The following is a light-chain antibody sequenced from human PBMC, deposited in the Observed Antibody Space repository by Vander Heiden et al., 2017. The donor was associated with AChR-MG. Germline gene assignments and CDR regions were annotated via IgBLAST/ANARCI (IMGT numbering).Light chain of an antibody. V-gene: IGLV3-21*02. CDR3: QVWDSSSDHPNYV. Sequence: SYVLTQPPSVSGAPGQTARITWEGNNIGSKGVTVYQQKPGQAPVLVVYDDSDRPSGIPERFSGSNSGNTATLTISRVEAGDEADYYCQVWDSSSDHPNYVFGSGTKVTVL. J-gene: IGLJ1*01. CDR1: NIGSKG. CDR2: DDS.